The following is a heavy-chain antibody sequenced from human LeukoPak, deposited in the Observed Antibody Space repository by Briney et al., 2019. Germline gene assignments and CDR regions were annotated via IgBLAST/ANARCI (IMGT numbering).Heavy chain of an antibody. D-gene: IGHD6-13*01. Sequence: PGRSLRLSCAASGFTFSSYGMHWVRQAPGKGLEWVAVISYDGSNKYYADSVKGRFTISRDNAKNTLYLQMNSLRAEDTAVYYCARAAYSSSSLGYWGQETLVTVSP. CDR1: GFTFSSYG. J-gene: IGHJ4*02. V-gene: IGHV3-30*03. CDR2: ISYDGSNK. CDR3: ARAAYSSSSLGY.